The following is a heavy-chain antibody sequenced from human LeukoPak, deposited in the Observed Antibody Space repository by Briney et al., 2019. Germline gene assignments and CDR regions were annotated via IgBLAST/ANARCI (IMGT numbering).Heavy chain of an antibody. V-gene: IGHV3-11*04. CDR2: ISSSGSTI. CDR1: GFTFSDYY. Sequence: GGSLRLSCAASGFTFSDYYMSWIRQAPGKGLEWVSYISSSGSTIYYANSVKGRFTISRDNAKNSLYLQINSLRAEDTAVYYCARESLLYYWTNYYFDYWGQGTLVTASS. D-gene: IGHD3-22*01. J-gene: IGHJ4*02. CDR3: ARESLLYYWTNYYFDY.